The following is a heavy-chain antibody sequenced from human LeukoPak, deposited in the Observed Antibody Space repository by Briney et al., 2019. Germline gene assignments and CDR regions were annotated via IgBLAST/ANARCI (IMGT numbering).Heavy chain of an antibody. D-gene: IGHD3-10*01. J-gene: IGHJ3*02. V-gene: IGHV3-30*02. CDR3: AREVGGSYAFDI. CDR1: GFTFSSYG. Sequence: PGGSLRLSCAASGFTFSSYGMHWVRQAPGKGLEWVAFIRYDGSNKYYADSVKGRFTISRDNSKNTLYLQMNSLRAEDTAVYYCAREVGGSYAFDIWGQGTMVTVSS. CDR2: IRYDGSNK.